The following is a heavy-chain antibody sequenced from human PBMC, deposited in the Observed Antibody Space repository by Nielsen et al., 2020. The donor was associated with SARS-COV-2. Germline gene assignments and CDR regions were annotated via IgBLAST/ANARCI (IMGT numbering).Heavy chain of an antibody. CDR3: ARDRRLGRYYGSGDYYYGMDV. D-gene: IGHD3-10*01. CDR2: ISYDGSNK. V-gene: IGHV3-30-3*01. Sequence: VRQMPGKGLEWVAVISYDGSNKYYADSVKGRFTISRDNSKNTLYLQMNSLRAEDTAVYYCARDRRLGRYYGSGDYYYGMDVWGQGTTVTVSS. J-gene: IGHJ6*02.